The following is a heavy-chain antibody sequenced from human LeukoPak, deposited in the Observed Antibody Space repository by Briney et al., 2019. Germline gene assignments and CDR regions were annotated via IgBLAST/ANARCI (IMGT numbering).Heavy chain of an antibody. Sequence: ASVKVSCKASRYTFTGYYMHWVRQAPGQGLEWLGWIDPNSGGTNYAQKFQGRVTMTRDTSISTAYMELSRLRSDDTAVYYCARGVPIAAAGKWFDPWGQGTLVTVSS. CDR2: IDPNSGGT. J-gene: IGHJ5*02. CDR3: ARGVPIAAAGKWFDP. D-gene: IGHD6-13*01. V-gene: IGHV1-2*02. CDR1: RYTFTGYY.